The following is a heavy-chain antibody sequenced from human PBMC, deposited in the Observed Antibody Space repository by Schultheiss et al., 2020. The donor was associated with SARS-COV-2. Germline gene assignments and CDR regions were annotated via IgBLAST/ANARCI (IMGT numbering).Heavy chain of an antibody. CDR1: GFTFSDYW. CDR2: ISGSGSTI. CDR3: AKDRGDIVVVPAAHEGFDP. D-gene: IGHD2-2*01. V-gene: IGHV3-23*01. J-gene: IGHJ5*02. Sequence: GESLKISCAASGFTFSDYWMHWVRQAPGKGLEWVSAISGSGSTIYYADSVKGRFTISRDNSKNTLYLQMNSLRAEDTAVYYCAKDRGDIVVVPAAHEGFDPWGQGTLVTVSS.